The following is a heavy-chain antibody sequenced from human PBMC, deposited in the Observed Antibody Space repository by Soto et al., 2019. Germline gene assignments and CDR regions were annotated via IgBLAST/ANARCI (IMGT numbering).Heavy chain of an antibody. J-gene: IGHJ4*02. D-gene: IGHD6-13*01. CDR2: IKSKTDGGTT. CDR3: TRGIAGSRVVDY. Sequence: GGSLRLSCAASGFTFSNAWMSWVRQAPGKGLEWVGRIKSKTDGGTTDYAAPVKGRFTIPRDDSKNTLYLQMNSLKTEDTAVYYCTRGIAGSRVVDYWGQGTLVTVSS. V-gene: IGHV3-15*01. CDR1: GFTFSNAW.